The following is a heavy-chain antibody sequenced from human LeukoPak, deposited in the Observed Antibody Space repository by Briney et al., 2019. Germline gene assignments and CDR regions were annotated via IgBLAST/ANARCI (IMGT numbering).Heavy chain of an antibody. Sequence: SETLSLTCAVYGGSFSGYYWSWIRQPSGKGLEWIGEINHSGSTNYNPSLKSRVTISVDTSKNQFSLKLSSVTAADTAVYYCARKILVPSYYYGMDVWGQGTTVTVSS. CDR3: ARKILVPSYYYGMDV. CDR2: INHSGST. V-gene: IGHV4-34*01. CDR1: GGSFSGYY. J-gene: IGHJ6*02. D-gene: IGHD1-26*01.